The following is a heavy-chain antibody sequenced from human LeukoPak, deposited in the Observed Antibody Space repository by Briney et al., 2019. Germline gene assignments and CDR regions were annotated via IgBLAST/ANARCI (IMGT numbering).Heavy chain of an antibody. J-gene: IGHJ3*02. CDR3: ARDRADFWSDNAFDI. Sequence: PGRSLRLSCAASGFTFSSYGMHWVRQAPGKGLEWVAVISYDGSNKYYADSVKGRFTISRDNSKNSLYLQMNSLRAEDTAVYYCARDRADFWSDNAFDIWGQGTMVTVSS. D-gene: IGHD3-3*01. CDR1: GFTFSSYG. CDR2: ISYDGSNK. V-gene: IGHV3-30*03.